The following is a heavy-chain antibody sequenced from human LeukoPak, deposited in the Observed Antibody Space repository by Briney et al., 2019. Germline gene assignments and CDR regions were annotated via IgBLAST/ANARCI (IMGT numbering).Heavy chain of an antibody. Sequence: SETLSLTCTVSGGSISSYYWSWIRQPPGKGLEWIGYIYYSGSTNYNPSLKSRATISVDTSKNQFSLKLSSVTAADTAVYYCARHEYDYVWGSYPWGQGTLVTVSS. CDR2: IYYSGST. CDR3: ARHEYDYVWGSYP. CDR1: GGSISSYY. J-gene: IGHJ4*02. V-gene: IGHV4-59*08. D-gene: IGHD3-16*02.